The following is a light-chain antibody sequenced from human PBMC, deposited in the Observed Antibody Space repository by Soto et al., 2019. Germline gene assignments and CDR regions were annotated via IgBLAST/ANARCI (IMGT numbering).Light chain of an antibody. J-gene: IGKJ4*01. CDR2: DAS. CDR3: LQRSNWPPLLS. CDR1: QSVTTY. V-gene: IGKV3-11*01. Sequence: EIVLTQSPATLSLSPGERATLSCRASQSVTTYLAWYQQKPGQAPRLLIYDASSRATGIPARFSGSESGTDFTLTISSLEPEDFAFYYCLQRSNWPPLLSFGGGTKVEIK.